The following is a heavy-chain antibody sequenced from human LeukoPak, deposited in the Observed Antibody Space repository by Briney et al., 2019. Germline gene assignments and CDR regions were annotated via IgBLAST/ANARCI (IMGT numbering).Heavy chain of an antibody. J-gene: IGHJ6*03. Sequence: SSETLSLTCAVYGGSFSHYYWSWIRQPPGKGLERIGDIYHTGSTTYNPSLKSRVSISVDTSKNQFSLKLSSVTAADTAVYYCARSAMVRVLLYYYYYMDVWGKGTTVTISS. D-gene: IGHD3-10*01. CDR1: GGSFSHYY. CDR3: ARSAMVRVLLYYYYYMDV. V-gene: IGHV4-34*01. CDR2: IYHTGST.